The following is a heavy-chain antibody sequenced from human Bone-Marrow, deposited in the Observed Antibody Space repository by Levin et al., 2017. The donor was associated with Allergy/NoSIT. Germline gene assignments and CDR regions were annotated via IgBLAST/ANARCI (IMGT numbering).Heavy chain of an antibody. CDR3: AKAKWELSSLDGLDI. Sequence: GGSLRLSCAASGFTFDDYAMHWVRQAPGKGLEWLSGITWNSGRIDYAESVKGRFTISRDNARNSLYLQVDSLRSEDTALYYCAKAKWELSSLDGLDIWGQGTVVTVSS. D-gene: IGHD3-16*02. J-gene: IGHJ3*02. CDR2: ITWNSGRI. V-gene: IGHV3-9*01. CDR1: GFTFDDYA.